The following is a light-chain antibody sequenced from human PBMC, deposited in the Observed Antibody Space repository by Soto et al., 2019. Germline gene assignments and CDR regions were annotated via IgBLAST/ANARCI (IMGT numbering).Light chain of an antibody. V-gene: IGKV1-5*03. CDR1: QTISSW. J-gene: IGKJ4*01. CDR3: QQYLTYSSLT. CDR2: KAS. Sequence: DIQMTKSPSTLSGSVGDRVTITCRASQTISSWLAWYQQKPGKAPKLLIYKASTLKSGVPSRFSGSGSGTEFTLTISSLQPDDFATYYCQQYLTYSSLTFGGGTKVDIK.